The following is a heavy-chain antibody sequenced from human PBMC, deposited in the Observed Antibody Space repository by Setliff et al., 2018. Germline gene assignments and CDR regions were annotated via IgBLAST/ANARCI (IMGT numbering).Heavy chain of an antibody. CDR1: GFTFSIYA. CDR2: IYSGDART. J-gene: IGHJ5*02. CDR3: ARIDATIFAATGPFDP. D-gene: IGHD3-3*01. V-gene: IGHV3-23*03. Sequence: PGGSLRLSCAASGFTFSIYAMTWVRQAPGKGLEWVSVIYSGDARTYSADSVKGRFTISRDNSKNSLYLQMNSLRDEDTAIYYCARIDATIFAATGPFDPWGQGTLVTVSS.